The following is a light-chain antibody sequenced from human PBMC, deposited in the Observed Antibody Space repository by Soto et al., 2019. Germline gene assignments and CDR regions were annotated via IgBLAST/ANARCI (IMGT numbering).Light chain of an antibody. V-gene: IGKV1-27*01. CDR1: QGVSTF. J-gene: IGKJ1*01. CDR2: AAS. Sequence: DIQMTQSPSSLSASVGDRVTITCRASQGVSTFLVWYQQKPGKVPKLLIYAASTLQSGVPTRFRGSGSGTDFTLTISSLQPEDVATYYCQNYNSAPRTFGQGTKVAIK. CDR3: QNYNSAPRT.